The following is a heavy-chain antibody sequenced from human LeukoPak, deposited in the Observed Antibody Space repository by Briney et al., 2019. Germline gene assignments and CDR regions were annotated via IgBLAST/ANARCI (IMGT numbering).Heavy chain of an antibody. J-gene: IGHJ4*02. CDR1: GGSISPYY. CDR3: ARDLGSGGGFDY. V-gene: IGHV4-59*01. D-gene: IGHD6-19*01. Sequence: KPSETLSLTCRVSGGSISPYYWSWIRQPPGKGLEWIAYIYYSGNTNHNPSLKSRVTISVDTSKNQFSLKLSSVTAADTAVYYCARDLGSGGGFDYWGQGTLVTVSS. CDR2: IYYSGNT.